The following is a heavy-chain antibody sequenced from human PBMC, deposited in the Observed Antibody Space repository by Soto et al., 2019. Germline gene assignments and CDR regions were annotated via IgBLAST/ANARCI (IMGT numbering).Heavy chain of an antibody. CDR1: GGSISSSSYY. J-gene: IGHJ3*02. D-gene: IGHD6-13*01. V-gene: IGHV4-39*01. CDR3: ARKRRYSSSWYPRAAFDI. Sequence: SLTCTVSGGSISSSSYYWGWIRQPPGKGLEWIGSIYYNGSTYYNPSLKSRVTISVDTSKNQFSLKLSSVTAADTAVYYCARKRRYSSSWYPRAAFDIWGQGTMVTVSS. CDR2: IYYNGST.